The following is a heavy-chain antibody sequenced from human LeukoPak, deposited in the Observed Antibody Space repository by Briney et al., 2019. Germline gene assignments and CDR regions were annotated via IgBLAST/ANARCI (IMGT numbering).Heavy chain of an antibody. CDR1: GYSFTSYW. V-gene: IGHV5-51*01. D-gene: IGHD5-24*01. CDR2: IYPGDSDT. J-gene: IGHJ4*02. CDR3: AREPQRDDYNWVLDY. Sequence: GESLKISCQGSGYSFTSYWIGWVRQLPGKGLEWMGIIYPGDSDTRYSPSCQGQVTISADKSISTPYLQWTSLKASDTAMYYCAREPQRDDYNWVLDYWGQGTLVTVSS.